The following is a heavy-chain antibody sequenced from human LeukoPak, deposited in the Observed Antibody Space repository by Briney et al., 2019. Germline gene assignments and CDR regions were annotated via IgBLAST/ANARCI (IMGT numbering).Heavy chain of an antibody. D-gene: IGHD2-2*01. CDR2: INPNSGGT. V-gene: IGHV1-2*02. J-gene: IGHJ4*02. CDR3: ARGRPRRGFMAIVVVPAAIEMHDY. CDR1: GYTFTGYY. Sequence: ASVKVSCKASGYTFTGYYMHWVRQAPGQGLEWMGWINPNSGGTNYAQKFQGRVTITRNTSISTAYMELSSLRSEDTAVYYCARGRPRRGFMAIVVVPAAIEMHDYWGQGTLVTVSS.